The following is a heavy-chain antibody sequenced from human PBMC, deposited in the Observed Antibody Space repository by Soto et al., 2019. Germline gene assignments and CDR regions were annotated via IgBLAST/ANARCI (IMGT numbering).Heavy chain of an antibody. J-gene: IGHJ6*02. CDR1: GFTFSSYA. CDR3: AKLSSQGQIRIAAPPDMDV. CDR2: ISGSGGST. D-gene: IGHD6-6*01. V-gene: IGHV3-23*01. Sequence: VGSLRLSCAASGFTFSSYAMSWVRQAPGKGLEWVSAISGSGGSTYYADSVKGRFTISRDNSKNTLYLQMNSLRAEDTAVYYCAKLSSQGQIRIAAPPDMDVWGQRTTVTLSS.